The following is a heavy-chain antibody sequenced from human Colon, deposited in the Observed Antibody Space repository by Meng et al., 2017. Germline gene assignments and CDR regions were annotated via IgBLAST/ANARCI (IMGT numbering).Heavy chain of an antibody. D-gene: IGHD1-1*01. CDR2: INHSGST. CDR3: ARGLNEGGLAHNWFDP. Sequence: VPLPHSAPCLLKPSHNSSLTFIVSGGSLSSDTYYWTWIRQDPGKGLEWIGIINHSGSTYYNPSLKSRVTMSLDTSKQQFSLKLISVTAADTAVYFCARGLNEGGLAHNWFDPWGQGTLVTVSS. J-gene: IGHJ5*02. V-gene: IGHV4-31*03. CDR1: GGSLSSDTYY.